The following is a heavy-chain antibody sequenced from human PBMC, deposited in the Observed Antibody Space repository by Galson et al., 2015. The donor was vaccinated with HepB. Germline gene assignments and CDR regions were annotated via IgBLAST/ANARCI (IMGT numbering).Heavy chain of an antibody. CDR3: ARETHLSAFDV. Sequence: SLRLSCAASGFTLSRFAMNWVRQAPGKGLEWVAVISHDGSTKYYSDSVRGRFTISRDNSRNTVSLQMNSLRAEDTAVFYCARETHLSAFDVWGQGTFVTVSS. V-gene: IGHV3-30-3*01. CDR1: GFTLSRFA. CDR2: ISHDGSTK. J-gene: IGHJ3*01.